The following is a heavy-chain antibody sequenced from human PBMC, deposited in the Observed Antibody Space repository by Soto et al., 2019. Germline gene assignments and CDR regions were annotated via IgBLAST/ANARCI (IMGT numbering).Heavy chain of an antibody. CDR3: AWHYYDSSGGDAFDI. J-gene: IGHJ3*02. Sequence: ASVKVSCKASGYTFTSYGISRVRQAPGQGLEWMGWISAYNGNTNYAQKLQGRVTMTTDTSTSTAYMELRSLRSDDTAVYYCAWHYYDSSGGDAFDIWGQGTMVTVSS. V-gene: IGHV1-18*04. CDR2: ISAYNGNT. CDR1: GYTFTSYG. D-gene: IGHD3-22*01.